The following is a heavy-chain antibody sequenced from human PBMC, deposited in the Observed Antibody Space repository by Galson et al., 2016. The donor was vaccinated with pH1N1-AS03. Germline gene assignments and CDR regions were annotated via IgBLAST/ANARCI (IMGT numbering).Heavy chain of an antibody. CDR2: IDWNDNK. V-gene: IGHV2-70*04. Sequence: PALVKPPQTLSLTCTFSEFSPNTSGMRVSWIRQPPGKALEWLARIDWNDNKFYSTSLKTRLTISKDTSKNQVVLTMTNVDPVDTATYYCARIPATGGMDVWGQGTTVTVSS. D-gene: IGHD5-12*01. CDR1: EFSPNTSGMR. CDR3: ARIPATGGMDV. J-gene: IGHJ6*02.